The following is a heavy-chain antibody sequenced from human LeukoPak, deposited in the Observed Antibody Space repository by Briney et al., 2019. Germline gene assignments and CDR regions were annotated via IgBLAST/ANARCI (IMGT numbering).Heavy chain of an antibody. CDR1: GFTFSSYG. V-gene: IGHV3-33*01. CDR2: IWYDGSNK. J-gene: IGHJ6*04. CDR3: AREGPNASLRYFDWFTGPDYYYGMDV. Sequence: PGGSLRLSCAASGFTFSSYGMHWVRQAPGKGLEWVAVIWYDGSNKYYADSVKGRFTISRDNSKNTLYLQMSSLRAEDTAVYYCAREGPNASLRYFDWFTGPDYYYGMDVWGKGTTVTVSS. D-gene: IGHD3-9*01.